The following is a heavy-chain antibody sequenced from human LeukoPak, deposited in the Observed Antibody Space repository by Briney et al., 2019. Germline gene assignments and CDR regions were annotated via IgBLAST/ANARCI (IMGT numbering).Heavy chain of an antibody. CDR3: AREVDTSGGY. V-gene: IGHV4-34*12. Sequence: ETLSLTCAVYGASFSDYYWSWIRQPPGKGLEWIGDIFHNGNTNYNPSLKSRVTISVDTSKNQFSLRLTSVTAADTAVYYCAREVDTSGGYWGQGNLGIVSS. D-gene: IGHD3-16*01. CDR2: IFHNGNT. CDR1: GASFSDYY. J-gene: IGHJ4*02.